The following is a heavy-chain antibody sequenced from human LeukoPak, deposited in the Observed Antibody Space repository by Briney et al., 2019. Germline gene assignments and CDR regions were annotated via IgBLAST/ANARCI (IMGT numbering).Heavy chain of an antibody. CDR3: ARGLAEWEQNDAFDI. Sequence: ASGKVSCKAAGYTFTSFDINWVRQATGQGLEWMRWMNPNSGNTGYAQNFQGRVTMTRNNSISTAYMEVSSLRSEDTAVYYCARGLAEWEQNDAFDIWGQGTMVTVSS. CDR1: GYTFTSFD. V-gene: IGHV1-8*01. J-gene: IGHJ3*02. D-gene: IGHD1-26*01. CDR2: MNPNSGNT.